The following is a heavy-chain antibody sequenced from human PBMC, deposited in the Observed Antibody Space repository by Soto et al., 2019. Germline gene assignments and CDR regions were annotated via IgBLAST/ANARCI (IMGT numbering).Heavy chain of an antibody. J-gene: IGHJ4*02. D-gene: IGHD2-8*02. CDR1: GFSLSTSGVG. CDR3: ALLIQFSHSLYFDY. CDR2: IYWDDNK. V-gene: IGHV2-5*02. Sequence: SCPTLVNPTQTLTLTCTFSGFSLSTSGVGVAWIRQPPGKALEWLAQIYWDDNKRYSPSLKRRLTITKDTAKSQVVPTVTNIDPVDIATYYCALLIQFSHSLYFDYWGQGAL.